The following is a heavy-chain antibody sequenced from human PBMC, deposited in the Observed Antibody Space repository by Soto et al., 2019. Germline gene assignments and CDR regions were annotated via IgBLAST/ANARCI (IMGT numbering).Heavy chain of an antibody. CDR1: GYTFTNND. CDR3: ARAIRDQLLSDY. V-gene: IGHV1-8*01. J-gene: IGHJ4*02. D-gene: IGHD1-26*01. CDR2: MNPDSANT. Sequence: QVQLVQSGAEVKQPGASVKVSCRTSGYTFTNNDISWVRQATGQGLEWMGWMNPDSANTGYAQKFQGRVTLTRDTSISTAYMELNSLTSEDTAIYYCARAIRDQLLSDYWGQGSLVIVSS.